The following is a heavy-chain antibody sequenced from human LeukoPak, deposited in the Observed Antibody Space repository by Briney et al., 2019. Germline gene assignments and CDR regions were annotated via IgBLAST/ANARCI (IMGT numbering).Heavy chain of an antibody. CDR2: IYSGGST. CDR1: GFRVSSNY. D-gene: IGHD3-22*01. J-gene: IGHJ4*02. Sequence: PGGSLRLSCAASGFRVSSNYMSWVRQAPGKGLEWVSVIYSGGSTYYADSVKGRFTISRDNSKNTLYLQMNSLRAEDTAVYYCARIGRRDSSGYSDYWGQGTLVTVSS. V-gene: IGHV3-66*01. CDR3: ARIGRRDSSGYSDY.